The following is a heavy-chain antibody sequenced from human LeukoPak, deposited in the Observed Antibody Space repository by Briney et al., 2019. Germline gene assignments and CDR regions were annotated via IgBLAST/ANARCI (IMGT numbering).Heavy chain of an antibody. V-gene: IGHV3-48*01. CDR1: GLTFGTYG. J-gene: IGHJ4*02. CDR2: ISSRSDSE. Sequence: GGSLRLSCASSGLTFGTYGMDWFRQAPEKGLEWVSYISSRSDSENYADSVKGRFTISRDNIRNLLYLQMNSLRAEDTAVYFCARDSTRILGLFGYWGQGTLVTISS. D-gene: IGHD2/OR15-2a*01. CDR3: ARDSTRILGLFGY.